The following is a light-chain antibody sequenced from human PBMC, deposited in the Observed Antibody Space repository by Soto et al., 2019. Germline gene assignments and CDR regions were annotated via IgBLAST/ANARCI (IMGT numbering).Light chain of an antibody. CDR2: KAS. J-gene: IGKJ1*01. CDR3: QHYNSYSEA. CDR1: QTISSW. Sequence: DIQMTQSPSTLSGSVGARVTITCRASQTISSWLAWYQQKPGKAPKLLIYKASTLKSGVPSRFSGSGSGTEFTLTISILQPDDFATYYCQHYNSYSEAFGQGTKVELK. V-gene: IGKV1-5*03.